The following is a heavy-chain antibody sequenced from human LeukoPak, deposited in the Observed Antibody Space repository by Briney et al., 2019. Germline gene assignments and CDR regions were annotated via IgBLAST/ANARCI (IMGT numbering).Heavy chain of an antibody. J-gene: IGHJ4*02. V-gene: IGHV3-21*01. Sequence: KPGGSLRLSCAASGFTFSSYSMNWVRQAPGKGLEWVSSISSSSSYIYYADSVKGRFTISRDNAKNSLYLPMNSLRAEDTAVYYCARDPEAYDYVWGSYRYYDYWGQGTLVTVSS. D-gene: IGHD3-16*02. CDR1: GFTFSSYS. CDR2: ISSSSSYI. CDR3: ARDPEAYDYVWGSYRYYDY.